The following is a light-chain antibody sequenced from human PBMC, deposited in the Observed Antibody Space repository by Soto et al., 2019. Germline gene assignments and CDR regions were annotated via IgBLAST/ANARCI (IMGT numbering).Light chain of an antibody. J-gene: IGLJ1*01. Sequence: QSVLTQPPSVSATPGQKVTISCSGSGSNLGRNYESWYQQLPGPAPKLLIYDNVYRFSGIPDRFSASKSGTSATLGITGLQTGDEGEYYCGSWDNILRAYVFGTGTKLTVL. CDR3: GSWDNILRAYV. CDR1: GSNLGRNY. V-gene: IGLV1-51*01. CDR2: DNV.